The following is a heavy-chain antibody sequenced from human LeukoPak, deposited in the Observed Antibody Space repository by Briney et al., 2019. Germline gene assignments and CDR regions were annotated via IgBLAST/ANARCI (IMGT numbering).Heavy chain of an antibody. V-gene: IGHV3-33*03. J-gene: IGHJ3*02. CDR2: MWDDETNE. CDR3: AKDLPVHSSGWYDAFDI. Sequence: GGSLRLSCTASGFNFGIYGMHWVRQAPGKGLEWVAVMWDDETNEYYVESVKGRFTISRDNGKRTLYLQMNSLRAEDTALYYCAKDLPVHSSGWYDAFDIWGQGTMVTVSS. CDR1: GFNFGIYG. D-gene: IGHD6-19*01.